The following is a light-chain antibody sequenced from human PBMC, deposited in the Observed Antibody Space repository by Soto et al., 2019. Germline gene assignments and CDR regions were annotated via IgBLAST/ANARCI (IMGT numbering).Light chain of an antibody. J-gene: IGKJ4*01. CDR2: DAS. V-gene: IGKV3-11*01. CDR3: QQRSNWPLLS. CDR1: QSVSNY. Sequence: EIGLTQSPATLSLSAGERATLSCRASQSVSNYLAWFQQKPGQAPRLLIYDASNRATGVPGRFSGSGSGTDFTLTISSLEPEDFAVYYCQQRSNWPLLSFGGGTKVDIK.